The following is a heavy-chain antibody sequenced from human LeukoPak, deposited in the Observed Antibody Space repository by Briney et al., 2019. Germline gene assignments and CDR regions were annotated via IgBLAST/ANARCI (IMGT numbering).Heavy chain of an antibody. CDR1: GFTFSTYN. CDR2: ISSSSTTI. D-gene: IGHD1-26*01. J-gene: IGHJ4*02. Sequence: PGGSLRLSCAASGFTFSTYNMNWVRQAPGKGLEWVSYISSSSTTIYYADSVKGRFTISRDNAKNSLFLQMTSLRAEDTAMYYCARDLIVGTTYFDYWGQGTLVTVSS. V-gene: IGHV3-48*04. CDR3: ARDLIVGTTYFDY.